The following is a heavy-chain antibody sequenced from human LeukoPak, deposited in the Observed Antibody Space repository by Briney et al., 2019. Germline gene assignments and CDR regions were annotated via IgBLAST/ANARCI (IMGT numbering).Heavy chain of an antibody. Sequence: GGSLRLSCAASGFTFSSYSMNWVRQAPGKGLEWVSSISSSSSYIYYADSVKGRFTISRDNAKNSLYLQMNSLRAEDTAVYYCARSLGYSGYDPNFYYCGMDVWGQGTTVTVSS. V-gene: IGHV3-21*01. D-gene: IGHD5-12*01. CDR1: GFTFSSYS. CDR2: ISSSSSYI. J-gene: IGHJ6*02. CDR3: ARSLGYSGYDPNFYYCGMDV.